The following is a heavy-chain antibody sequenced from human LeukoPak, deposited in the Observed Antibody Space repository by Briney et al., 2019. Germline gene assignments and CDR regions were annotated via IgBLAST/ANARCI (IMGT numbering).Heavy chain of an antibody. Sequence: ASVKVSCNTSGYTFSSYDVIWVRLAPGQGLEWMGWMNPNSGNTGYAQKFQGRVTMTGDTSISTAYMELSSLISEDTAMYYCARAIRNQLLSDYWGQGTLVTVSS. CDR1: GYTFSSYD. CDR3: ARAIRNQLLSDY. V-gene: IGHV1-8*01. D-gene: IGHD2-2*01. J-gene: IGHJ4*02. CDR2: MNPNSGNT.